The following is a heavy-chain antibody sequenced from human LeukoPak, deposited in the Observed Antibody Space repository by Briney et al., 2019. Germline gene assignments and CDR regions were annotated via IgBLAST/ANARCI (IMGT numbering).Heavy chain of an antibody. Sequence: GGSLRLSCAASGFTFSSYWMSWVRQAPGKGLEWVANIKQDGSEKYYVDSVKGRFTISRDNAKNSLYLQMNSLRAEDTAVYYCAKVTLRFLEWLLPFDYWGQGTLVTVSS. D-gene: IGHD3-3*01. CDR3: AKVTLRFLEWLLPFDY. CDR2: IKQDGSEK. J-gene: IGHJ4*02. V-gene: IGHV3-7*03. CDR1: GFTFSSYW.